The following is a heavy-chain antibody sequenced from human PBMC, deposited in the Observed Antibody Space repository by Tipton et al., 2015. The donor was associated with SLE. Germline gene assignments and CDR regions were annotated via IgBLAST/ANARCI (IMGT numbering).Heavy chain of an antibody. CDR2: ISSSSSYI. CDR3: AKDSGSSRLGAFDI. J-gene: IGHJ3*02. CDR1: GFTFSSYW. Sequence: SLRLSCAASGFTFSSYWMNWVRQAPGKGLEWVSSISSSSSYIYYADSVKGRFTISRDNAKNSLYLQMNSLRAEDTAVYYCAKDSGSSRLGAFDIWGQGTMVTVSS. D-gene: IGHD6-13*01. V-gene: IGHV3-21*04.